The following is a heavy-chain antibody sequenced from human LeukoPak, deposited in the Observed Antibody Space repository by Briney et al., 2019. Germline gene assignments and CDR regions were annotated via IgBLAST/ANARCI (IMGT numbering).Heavy chain of an antibody. J-gene: IGHJ4*02. D-gene: IGHD1-26*01. Sequence: GASVKVSCKASGGTFSSYTISWVRQAPGQGLEWMGRIIPILGIANYAQKFRGRVTITADKSTSTAYMELSSLRSEDTAVYYCARPSGSYGRYYFDYWGQGTLVTVSS. CDR3: ARPSGSYGRYYFDY. V-gene: IGHV1-69*02. CDR2: IIPILGIA. CDR1: GGTFSSYT.